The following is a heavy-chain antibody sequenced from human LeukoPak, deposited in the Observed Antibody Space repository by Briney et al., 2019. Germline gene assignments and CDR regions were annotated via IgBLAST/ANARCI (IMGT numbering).Heavy chain of an antibody. D-gene: IGHD2-2*01. J-gene: IGHJ3*02. CDR3: ARGLGRYCSSTSCRRGAFDI. V-gene: IGHV4-34*01. CDR2: IDHSGST. CDR1: GGSFSDYY. Sequence: SETLSLTCAVYGGSFSDYYWSWIRQPPGKGLEWIGEIDHSGSTNYNPSLKSRVTISVDTSKNHFSLKLRSVTAADTAVYYCARGLGRYCSSTSCRRGAFDIWGQGTMVTVSS.